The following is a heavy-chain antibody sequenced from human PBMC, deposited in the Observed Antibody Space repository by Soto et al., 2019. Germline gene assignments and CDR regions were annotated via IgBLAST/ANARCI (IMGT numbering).Heavy chain of an antibody. CDR2: IHQSGSP. J-gene: IGHJ4*02. CDR1: NFSLSKEYY. CDR3: ARGAPRGIIHDFDS. Sequence: SETLSLTCAVSNFSLSKEYYWGWIRQPPGKGLEWIGSIHQSGSPYYSPSLKSRLTISIDKSKEQFSLRLSSVTAADTAVYYCARGAPRGIIHDFDSWGQGSLVTVS. V-gene: IGHV4-38-2*01. D-gene: IGHD3-10*01.